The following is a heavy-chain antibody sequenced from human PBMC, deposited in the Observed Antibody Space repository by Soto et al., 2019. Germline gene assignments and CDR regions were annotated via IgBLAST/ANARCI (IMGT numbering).Heavy chain of an antibody. J-gene: IGHJ6*02. Sequence: SGPTLVNPTQTLTLTCTFSGFSLSTSGMCVSWIRQPPGKALEWLARIDWDDDKYYSTSLKTRLTISKDTSKNQVVLTMTNMEPVDTATYYCARILIVLVPAANSYYYYYGMDVWGQGTTVTVSS. V-gene: IGHV2-70*11. D-gene: IGHD2-2*01. CDR3: ARILIVLVPAANSYYYYYGMDV. CDR2: IDWDDDK. CDR1: GFSLSTSGMC.